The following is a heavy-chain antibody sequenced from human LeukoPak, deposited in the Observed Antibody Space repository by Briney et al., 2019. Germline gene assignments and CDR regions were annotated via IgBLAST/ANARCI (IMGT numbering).Heavy chain of an antibody. CDR3: AKSGGYGLIDY. CDR2: IYTSGST. CDR1: GGSISSSSYY. V-gene: IGHV4-61*02. Sequence: SETLSLTCTVSGGSISSSSYYWSWIRKPAGKGLEWIGRIYTSGSTNYNPSLKSRVTISIDTSKNQFSLRLSSVTAADTAMYYCAKSGGYGLIDYWGQGTLVTVSS. J-gene: IGHJ4*02. D-gene: IGHD1-26*01.